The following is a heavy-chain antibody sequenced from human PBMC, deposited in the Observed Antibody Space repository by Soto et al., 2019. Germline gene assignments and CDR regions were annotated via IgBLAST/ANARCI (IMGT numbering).Heavy chain of an antibody. V-gene: IGHV3-23*01. CDR1: GFTFSNYA. CDR3: ARDERIAVAGTDN. J-gene: IGHJ4*02. Sequence: VPLLESGGGLVQPGGSLRLSCAASGFTFSNYAMTWVRQAAGKGLEWVSSISGPGGSTYYADSVQGRFTISRDNSKNTLFLQMNTLRAEDTALYYCARDERIAVAGTDNWGQGILVTVTS. D-gene: IGHD6-19*01. CDR2: ISGPGGST.